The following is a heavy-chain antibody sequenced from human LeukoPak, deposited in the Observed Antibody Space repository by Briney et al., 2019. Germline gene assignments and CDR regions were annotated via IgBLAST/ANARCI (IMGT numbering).Heavy chain of an antibody. CDR2: IIPIFGTA. Sequence: SVKVSCKASGGTSSSYAISWVRQAPGQGLEWMGGIIPIFGTANYAQKFQGRGTITADESTSTAYMELSSLRSEDTAVYYCAREEESQDWFDPWGQGTLVTVSS. CDR3: AREEESQDWFDP. J-gene: IGHJ5*02. CDR1: GGTSSSYA. V-gene: IGHV1-69*13.